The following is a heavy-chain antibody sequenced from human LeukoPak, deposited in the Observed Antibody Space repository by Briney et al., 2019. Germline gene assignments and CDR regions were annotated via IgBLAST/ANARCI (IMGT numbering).Heavy chain of an antibody. Sequence: ASVKVSCKASGGTFSSYAISWVRQAPGQGLEWMGWINPNSGGTNYAQKFQGRVTMTRDTSISTAYMELSRLRSDDTAVYYCAVTDIVVVVAATRDAFDIWGQGTMVTVSS. J-gene: IGHJ3*02. V-gene: IGHV1-2*02. CDR2: INPNSGGT. D-gene: IGHD2-15*01. CDR1: GGTFSSYA. CDR3: AVTDIVVVVAATRDAFDI.